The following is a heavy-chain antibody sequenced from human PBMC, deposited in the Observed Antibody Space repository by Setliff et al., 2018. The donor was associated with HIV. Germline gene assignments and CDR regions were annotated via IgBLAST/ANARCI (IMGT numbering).Heavy chain of an antibody. V-gene: IGHV4-28*05. Sequence: SETLSLTCAVSGYSIRTNEWWGWIRQPPGKGLAWIGYISNSGKIYYDPSLNSRVTLSADTSKNQLSLKLTSVTAEDTGVYYCARTLPHSAAQDAFDIWGQGTVVTVSS. J-gene: IGHJ3*02. CDR3: ARTLPHSAAQDAFDI. CDR1: GYSIRTNEW. D-gene: IGHD2-21*01. CDR2: ISNSGKI.